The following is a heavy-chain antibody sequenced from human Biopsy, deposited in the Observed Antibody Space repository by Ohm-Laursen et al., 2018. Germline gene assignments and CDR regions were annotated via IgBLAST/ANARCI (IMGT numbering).Heavy chain of an antibody. J-gene: IGHJ4*02. D-gene: IGHD3-16*01. Sequence: SLRLSCAASGFPFSDYYMRWIRQAPGKGLDWVSYISDGGTTIYYADSVKGRFTISRDNSKNTLYLQMSSLRAEDTAVYYCARDLTWGSYFDSWGQGSLVTVSS. V-gene: IGHV3-11*01. CDR1: GFPFSDYY. CDR2: ISDGGTTI. CDR3: ARDLTWGSYFDS.